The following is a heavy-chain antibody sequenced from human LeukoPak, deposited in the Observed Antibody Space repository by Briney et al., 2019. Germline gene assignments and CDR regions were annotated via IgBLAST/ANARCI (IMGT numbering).Heavy chain of an antibody. CDR1: GYTFTGYY. Sequence: GASVEVSCKASGYTFTGYYMHWVRQAPGQGLEWMGWINPNSGGTNYAQKFQGRVTMTRDTSISTAYMELSRLRSDDTAVYYCARTKYSSSWLFDYWGQGTLVTVSS. D-gene: IGHD6-13*01. CDR2: INPNSGGT. J-gene: IGHJ4*02. CDR3: ARTKYSSSWLFDY. V-gene: IGHV1-2*02.